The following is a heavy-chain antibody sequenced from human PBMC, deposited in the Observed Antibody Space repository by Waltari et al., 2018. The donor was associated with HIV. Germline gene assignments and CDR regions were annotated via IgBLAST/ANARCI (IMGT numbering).Heavy chain of an antibody. J-gene: IGHJ5*02. CDR1: SINSSTHY. CDR3: ARHTPITGTFDP. D-gene: IGHD1-20*01. Sequence: SINSSTHYWGWVRLSPGKGLEWLASIYYSGSTYYKPSLRSRVTISVDTSKNQFSLKLSSVTAADTAVYYCARHTPITGTFDPWGQGTLVTVSS. CDR2: IYYSGST. V-gene: IGHV4-39*01.